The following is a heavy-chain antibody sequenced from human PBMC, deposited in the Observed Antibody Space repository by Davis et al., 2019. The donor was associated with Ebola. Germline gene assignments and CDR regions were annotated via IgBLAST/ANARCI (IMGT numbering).Heavy chain of an antibody. CDR2: IYYSGST. CDR1: GGSISSSSYY. D-gene: IGHD5-12*01. CDR3: ARIPTPWGYDLDY. Sequence: MPSETLSLTCTVSGGSISSSSYYWGWIRQPPGKGLEWIGSIYYSGSTYYNPSLKSRVTISVDTSKNQFSLKMNSLTATDTAVYYCARIPTPWGYDLDYWGEGTLVTVSS. V-gene: IGHV4-39*01. J-gene: IGHJ4*02.